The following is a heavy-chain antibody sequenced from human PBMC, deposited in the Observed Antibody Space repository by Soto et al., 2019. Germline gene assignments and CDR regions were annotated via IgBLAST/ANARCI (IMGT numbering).Heavy chain of an antibody. CDR1: GFTFSSYG. CDR3: ARDGVCSSTSCYANYYYYGMDV. D-gene: IGHD2-2*01. J-gene: IGHJ6*02. Sequence: GGSLRLSCAASGFTFSSYGMHWVRQAPGKGLEWVAVIWYDGSNKYYVDSVKGRFTISRDNSKNTLYLQMNSLRAEDTAVYYCARDGVCSSTSCYANYYYYGMDVWGQGTTVTVSS. V-gene: IGHV3-33*01. CDR2: IWYDGSNK.